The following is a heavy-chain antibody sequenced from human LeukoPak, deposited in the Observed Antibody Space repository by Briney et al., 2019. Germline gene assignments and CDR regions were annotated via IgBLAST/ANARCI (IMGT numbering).Heavy chain of an antibody. D-gene: IGHD3-3*01. J-gene: IGHJ6*02. V-gene: IGHV1-69*13. CDR3: AREPRSYYGMDV. CDR1: GYTFTSYG. Sequence: SVKVSCKASGYTFTSYGISWVRQAPGQGLEWMGGIIPIFGTANYAQKFQGRVTITADESTSTAYMELSSLRSEDTAVYYCAREPRSYYGMDVWGQGATVTVSS. CDR2: IIPIFGTA.